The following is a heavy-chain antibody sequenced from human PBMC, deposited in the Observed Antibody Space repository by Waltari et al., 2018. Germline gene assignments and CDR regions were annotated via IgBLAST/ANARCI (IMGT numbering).Heavy chain of an antibody. CDR2: NNPTSGGT. CDR3: ARTKYQLLPLH. J-gene: IGHJ1*01. CDR1: GYTFTGYY. D-gene: IGHD2-2*01. Sequence: QVQLVQSGAEVKKPGASVKVSCKASGYTFTGYYMHWVRQAPGQGLEWSGWNNPTSGGTNYAQKFQGRVTMTRDTSISTAYMELSRLRSDDTAVYYCARTKYQLLPLHWGQGTLVTVSS. V-gene: IGHV1-2*02.